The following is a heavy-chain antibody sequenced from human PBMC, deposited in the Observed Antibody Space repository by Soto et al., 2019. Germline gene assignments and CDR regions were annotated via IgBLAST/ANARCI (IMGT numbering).Heavy chain of an antibody. CDR1: GFTFRDYY. CDR2: IHSSGVTT. D-gene: IGHD1-1*01. Sequence: GGSLRLSCAASGFTFRDYYMTWIRQAPGKGLEWLSYIHSSGVTTYYTDSVKGRFTISRDNTKNSLFLQMNSLRVEDTAVYYCARAVNWNELDPWGQGTLITVSS. CDR3: ARAVNWNELDP. J-gene: IGHJ5*02. V-gene: IGHV3-11*01.